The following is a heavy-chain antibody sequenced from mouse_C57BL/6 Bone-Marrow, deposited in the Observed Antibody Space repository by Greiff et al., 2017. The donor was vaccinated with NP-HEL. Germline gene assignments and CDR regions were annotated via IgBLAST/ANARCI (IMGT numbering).Heavy chain of an antibody. D-gene: IGHD2-5*01. CDR2: ISNLAYSI. Sequence: EVQVVESGGGLVQPGGSLKLSCAASGFTFSDYGMAWVRQPPRKGPEWVAFISNLAYSISYADTVTGRCTISRANAKNTLYLEISSLRSEDTAKYYCARLNSNYFDYWGQGTTLTVSS. CDR1: GFTFSDYG. J-gene: IGHJ2*01. CDR3: ARLNSNYFDY. V-gene: IGHV5-15*01.